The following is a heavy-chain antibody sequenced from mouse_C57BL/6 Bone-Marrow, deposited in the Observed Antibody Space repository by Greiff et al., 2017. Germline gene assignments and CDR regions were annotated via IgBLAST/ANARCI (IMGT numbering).Heavy chain of an antibody. Sequence: DVMLVESGGGLVKPGGSLKLSCAASGFTFSSYAMSWVRQTPEKRLEWVATISDGGSYTYYPDNVKGRFTISRDNAKNNLYLQRSHLKSEDTAMYYCARDGPTGVDYWGQGTTLTVSS. CDR2: ISDGGSYT. J-gene: IGHJ2*01. CDR3: ARDGPTGVDY. V-gene: IGHV5-4*01. CDR1: GFTFSSYA. D-gene: IGHD1-1*01.